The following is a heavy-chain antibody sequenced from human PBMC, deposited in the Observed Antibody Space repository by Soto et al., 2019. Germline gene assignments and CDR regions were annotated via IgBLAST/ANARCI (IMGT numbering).Heavy chain of an antibody. Sequence: SVKVSCKASGYTSTVYYMHWVRQAPGQGLEWMGWINPKSGGTMYPQKFQGRLTMTWDTSSSTAYMALTRLRSDDTAVYYCARDLAKGGGSAGFDYWGRG. J-gene: IGHJ4*02. D-gene: IGHD1-26*01. CDR2: INPKSGGT. CDR3: ARDLAKGGGSAGFDY. V-gene: IGHV1-2*02. CDR1: GYTSTVYY.